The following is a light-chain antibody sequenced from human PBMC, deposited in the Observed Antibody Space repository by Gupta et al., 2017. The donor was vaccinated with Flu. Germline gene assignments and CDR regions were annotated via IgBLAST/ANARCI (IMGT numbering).Light chain of an antibody. Sequence: EIVLTQSPATLSLSPGERATLSCRASQRVTGNLAWFQQRPGQPPRLLIHDTFNRAPGSAAICSGSGVGTYGXLTIISXAPEDSAVYSCQQRYKGHPMFTFGXGTKVEIK. CDR1: QRVTGN. CDR3: QQRYKGHPMFT. J-gene: IGKJ2*01. CDR2: DTF. V-gene: IGKV3-11*01.